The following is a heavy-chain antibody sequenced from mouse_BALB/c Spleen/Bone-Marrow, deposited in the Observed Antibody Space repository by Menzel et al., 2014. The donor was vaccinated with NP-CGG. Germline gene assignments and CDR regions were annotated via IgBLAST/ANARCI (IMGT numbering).Heavy chain of an antibody. Sequence: VQLQQSGAELVRSGASVKLSCTASGFNIKDPYMHWVKQRPEQGLEWIGRIDPANGNTKYDPKFQGKATITADTSSNTAYLQLSSLTSEDTAVYYCAPYYYGRWFTYWGQGTLVTVSA. CDR2: IDPANGNT. CDR1: GFNIKDPY. V-gene: IGHV14-3*02. D-gene: IGHD1-1*01. J-gene: IGHJ3*01. CDR3: APYYYGRWFTY.